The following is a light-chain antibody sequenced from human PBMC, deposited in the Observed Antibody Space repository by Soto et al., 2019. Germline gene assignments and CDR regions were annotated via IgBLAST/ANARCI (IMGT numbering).Light chain of an antibody. Sequence: EILLTQSPGTLSLSPGERATLSCRASQTVIGTYLAWYQQKPGQAPRLLIYGASSRASGIPDRFSGSGSETDFTLTITRLEPEDFAVYYCQQYSSSRTFGQGTKVDIK. CDR2: GAS. V-gene: IGKV3-20*01. CDR3: QQYSSSRT. J-gene: IGKJ1*01. CDR1: QTVIGTY.